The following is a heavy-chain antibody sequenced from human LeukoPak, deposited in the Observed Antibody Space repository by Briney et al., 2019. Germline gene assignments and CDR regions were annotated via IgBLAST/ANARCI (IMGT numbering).Heavy chain of an antibody. D-gene: IGHD2-2*01. J-gene: IGHJ4*02. V-gene: IGHV3-33*01. Sequence: GGSLRLSCAASGFTFSSYGMPWVRQAPGKGLEWVAVIWYDGSNKYYADSVKGRFTISRDNSKNTLYLQMNSLRAEDTAVYYCARALHPGYCSSTSCYGIPGYWGQGTLVTVSS. CDR3: ARALHPGYCSSTSCYGIPGY. CDR1: GFTFSSYG. CDR2: IWYDGSNK.